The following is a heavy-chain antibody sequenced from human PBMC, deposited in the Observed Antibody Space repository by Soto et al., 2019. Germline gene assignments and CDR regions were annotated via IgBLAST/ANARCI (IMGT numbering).Heavy chain of an antibody. CDR2: IYHSGST. J-gene: IGHJ4*02. V-gene: IGHV4-30-2*01. CDR3: ARAGIEMATIPYFDY. CDR1: GGSISSGGYS. D-gene: IGHD5-12*01. Sequence: LSLTCAVSGGSISSGGYSWSWIRQPPGKGLEWIGYIYHSGSTYYNPSLKSRVTISVDRSKNQFSLKLSSVTAADTAVYYCARAGIEMATIPYFDYWGQGTLVTVSS.